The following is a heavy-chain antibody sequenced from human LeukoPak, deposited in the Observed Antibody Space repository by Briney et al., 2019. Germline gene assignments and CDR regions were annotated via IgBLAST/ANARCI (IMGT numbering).Heavy chain of an antibody. CDR1: GFTFDDYG. CDR3: ARDIREIAAAGTSDY. J-gene: IGHJ4*02. CDR2: INWNGGST. D-gene: IGHD6-13*01. Sequence: PGGSLRLSSAASGFTFDDYGMSWVRQAPGKGLEWVSGINWNGGSTGYADSVKGRFTISRDNAKNSLYLQMNSLRAEDTALYYCARDIREIAAAGTSDYWGQGTLVTVSS. V-gene: IGHV3-20*04.